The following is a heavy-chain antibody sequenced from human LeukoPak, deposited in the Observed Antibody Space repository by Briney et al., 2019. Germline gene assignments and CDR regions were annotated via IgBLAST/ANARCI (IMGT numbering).Heavy chain of an antibody. CDR3: ARGTYYYDSSGYYWADGSIPFSEY. CDR1: GYTFTSYY. D-gene: IGHD3-22*01. CDR2: INPSGGST. V-gene: IGHV1-46*01. Sequence: GASVKVSCKASGYTFTSYYMHWVRQAPGQGLEWMGIINPSGGSTSYAQKFQGRVTMTRDTSTSTVYMELSSLRSEDTAVYYCARGTYYYDSSGYYWADGSIPFSEYWGQGTLVTVSS. J-gene: IGHJ4*02.